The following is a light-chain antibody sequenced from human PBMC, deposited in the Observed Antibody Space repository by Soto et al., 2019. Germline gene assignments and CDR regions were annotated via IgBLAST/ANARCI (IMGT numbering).Light chain of an antibody. CDR1: QSVSSNY. V-gene: IGKV3-20*01. CDR3: QQYGSSPWT. CDR2: VAS. Sequence: EIVLTQSPGTLSLSPGERATLSCRASQSVSSNYLAWYQQKPGQAPRPLIYVASSRATGIPDRFSGSGAGTDFTLTSSRLEAEDFAVYYCQQYGSSPWTFGQGTKVEIK. J-gene: IGKJ1*01.